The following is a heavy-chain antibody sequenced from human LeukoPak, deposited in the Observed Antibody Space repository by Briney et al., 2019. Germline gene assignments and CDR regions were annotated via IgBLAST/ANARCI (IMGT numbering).Heavy chain of an antibody. CDR2: IINSGGST. J-gene: IGHJ4*02. D-gene: IGHD6-19*01. CDR1: GLTLSNYA. Sequence: PGGSLRLSCVASGLTLSNYAMSWVRQAPGKGLEWVSAIINSGGSTYYADSVKGRFTISRDNSKNTLYLQMNSLRAEDTAVYYCAKEDMAVAGTLDYWGRGTLVTVSS. CDR3: AKEDMAVAGTLDY. V-gene: IGHV3-23*01.